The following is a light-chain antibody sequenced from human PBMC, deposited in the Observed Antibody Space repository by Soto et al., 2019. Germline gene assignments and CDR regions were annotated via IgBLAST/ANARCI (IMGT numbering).Light chain of an antibody. CDR3: CSYAGSSTSWV. CDR1: SSDVGSYNL. Sequence: QSALTQPASVSGSPGQSITISCTGTSSDVGSYNLVSWYQQHPGKAPKLMIYEGNKRPSGVSNRFSGSKSGNTASLTISGLQAEDEADYYCCSYAGSSTSWVFGGGTKLTVL. J-gene: IGLJ3*02. V-gene: IGLV2-23*01. CDR2: EGN.